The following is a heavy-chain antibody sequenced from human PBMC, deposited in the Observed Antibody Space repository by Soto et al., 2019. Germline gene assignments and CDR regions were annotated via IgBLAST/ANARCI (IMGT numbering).Heavy chain of an antibody. CDR3: ARGYCSGGSCYNYYYYYMDV. D-gene: IGHD2-15*01. J-gene: IGHJ6*03. CDR1: GGTFSSYT. V-gene: IGHV1-69*02. Sequence: GASVKVSCKASGGTFSSYTISWARQAPGQGLEWMGRIIPILGIANYAQKFQGRVTITADKSTSTAYMELSSLRSEDTAVYYCARGYCSGGSCYNYYYYYMDVWGKGTTVTVSS. CDR2: IIPILGIA.